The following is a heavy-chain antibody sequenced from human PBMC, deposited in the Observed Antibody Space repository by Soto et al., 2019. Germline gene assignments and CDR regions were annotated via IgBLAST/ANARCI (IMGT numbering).Heavy chain of an antibody. CDR3: AKDREIFGVVIYYYYGMDV. CDR2: ISSGGGST. V-gene: IGHV3-23*01. D-gene: IGHD3-3*01. J-gene: IGHJ6*02. Sequence: GGSLRLSCAASGFTFSSYAMNWVRQAPGKGLDWVSTISSGGGSTHYTDSVKGRFTVSRDNSKNTLYLQMNSLRAEDTAVYYCAKDREIFGVVIYYYYGMDVWGQGTTVTVSS. CDR1: GFTFSSYA.